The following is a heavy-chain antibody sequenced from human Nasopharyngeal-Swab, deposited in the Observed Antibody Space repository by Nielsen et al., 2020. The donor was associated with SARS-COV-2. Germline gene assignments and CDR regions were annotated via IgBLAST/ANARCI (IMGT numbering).Heavy chain of an antibody. D-gene: IGHD3-22*01. CDR2: ISSSSSYI. J-gene: IGHJ3*02. CDR3: ARGSMLVFDI. Sequence: GGSPRLSCAASGFTFSSYSMNWVRQAPGKGLEWVSSISSSSSYIYYADSVKGRFTISRDNAKNSLYLQMNSLRAEDTAVYYCARGSMLVFDIWGQGTMVTVSS. CDR1: GFTFSSYS. V-gene: IGHV3-21*01.